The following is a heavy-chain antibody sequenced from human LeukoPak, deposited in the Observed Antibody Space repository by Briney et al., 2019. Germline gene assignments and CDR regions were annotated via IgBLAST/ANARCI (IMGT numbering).Heavy chain of an antibody. V-gene: IGHV3-33*07. D-gene: IGHD6-6*01. J-gene: IGHJ3*02. CDR1: GFTFRNYG. CDR2: MWYDGSKS. CDR3: ARVYSSSSGKNVFDI. Sequence: GGSLRLSCAASGFTFRNYGMYWVRQAPGKGLDWVAVMWYDGSKSYYTESVKGRFTISRDNSKNTLYLQMNSLRAEDTAVYYCARVYSSSSGKNVFDIWGQGTMVIVSS.